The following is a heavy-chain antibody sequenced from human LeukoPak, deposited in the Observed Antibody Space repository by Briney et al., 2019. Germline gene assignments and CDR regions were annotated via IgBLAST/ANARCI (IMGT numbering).Heavy chain of an antibody. D-gene: IGHD2-8*01. CDR3: ARVVRSDSFDYDYYYAMDV. J-gene: IGHJ6*02. CDR1: GFTFTRYS. CDR2: ISDYNGNT. Sequence: GASVKVSCKASGFTFTRYSITWVRQAPGQGLEWMGWISDYNGNTNYAQKYQGRVTMTTDTSTSTAYMELRSLRSDDTAVYYCARVVRSDSFDYDYYYAMDVWGQGTTVTVSS. V-gene: IGHV1-18*01.